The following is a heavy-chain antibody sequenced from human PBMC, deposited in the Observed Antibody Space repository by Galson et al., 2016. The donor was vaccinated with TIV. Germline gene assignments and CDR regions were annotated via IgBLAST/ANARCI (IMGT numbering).Heavy chain of an antibody. CDR1: GFTFDFYA. D-gene: IGHD2-21*01. CDR3: AKRKNYGGDAFED. CDR2: ISGSGGIT. Sequence: PRLSCAASGFTFDFYAMSWVRQAPGQGLEWVSGISGSGGITYFADSVKGRFTISRDNSRNTLFLQMHSLRVEDTAVYYCAKRKNYGGDAFEDWGQGTLVTVSS. V-gene: IGHV3-23*01. J-gene: IGHJ3*01.